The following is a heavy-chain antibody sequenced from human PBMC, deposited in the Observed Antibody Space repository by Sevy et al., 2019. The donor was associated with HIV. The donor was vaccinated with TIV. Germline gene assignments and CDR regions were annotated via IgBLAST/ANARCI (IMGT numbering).Heavy chain of an antibody. CDR3: VRADPAQHFDS. V-gene: IGHV1-46*01. CDR2: IDPSGGNA. CDR1: GDTLTNNY. J-gene: IGHJ4*02. Sequence: ASVKVSCKASGDTLTNNYMHWVRQAPGQGLEGMGIIDPSGGNASYAQKFQGRVTMTRDTSTSTLYMDLSSLRSDDTAVYYCVRADPAQHFDSWGQGTLVTVSS.